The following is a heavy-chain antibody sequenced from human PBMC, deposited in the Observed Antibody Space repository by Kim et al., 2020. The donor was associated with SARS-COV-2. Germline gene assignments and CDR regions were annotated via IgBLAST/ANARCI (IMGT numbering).Heavy chain of an antibody. Sequence: SQTLSLTCAVYGGSFSGYYWSWIRQPPGKGLEWIGEINHSGSTNYNPSLKSRVTISVDTFKNQFSLKLSSVTAADTAVYYCARDREDYYDSSGYYFPYWG. V-gene: IGHV4-34*01. D-gene: IGHD3-22*01. CDR1: GGSFSGYY. CDR3: ARDREDYYDSSGYYFPY. CDR2: INHSGST. J-gene: IGHJ4*01.